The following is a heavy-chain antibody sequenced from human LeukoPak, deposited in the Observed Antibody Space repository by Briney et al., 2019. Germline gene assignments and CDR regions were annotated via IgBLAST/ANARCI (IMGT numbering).Heavy chain of an antibody. V-gene: IGHV4-31*03. CDR2: IYYSGST. Sequence: SQTLSLTCTVSGGSISSGGYYWSWIRQHPGQGLEWIGYIYYSGSTYYNPSLKSRVTISVDTSKNQFSLKLSSVTATDTAVYYCARRSLQLGDAFDIWGQGTMVTVSS. D-gene: IGHD5-18*01. CDR1: GGSISSGGYY. J-gene: IGHJ3*02. CDR3: ARRSLQLGDAFDI.